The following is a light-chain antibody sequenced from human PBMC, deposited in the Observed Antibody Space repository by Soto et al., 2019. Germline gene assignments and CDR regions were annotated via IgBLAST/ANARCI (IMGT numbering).Light chain of an antibody. V-gene: IGKV1-5*03. CDR2: KAS. CDR1: ESISSW. Sequence: DIQMTQFPSTLSASVGDRVTITCRASESISSWLAWYQQKPGKAPKILIYKASTLQSGGPSRFTGSGSGTEFTLIISSLQPDDFASYYCQHYSVFPLTFGGGTKVEIK. J-gene: IGKJ4*01. CDR3: QHYSVFPLT.